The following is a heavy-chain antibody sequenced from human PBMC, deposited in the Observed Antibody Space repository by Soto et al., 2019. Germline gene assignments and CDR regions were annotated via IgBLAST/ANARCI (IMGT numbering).Heavy chain of an antibody. V-gene: IGHV3-9*03. CDR1: GFTFDDYA. CDR3: ARRARPDFYYMDV. J-gene: IGHJ6*03. Sequence: GGSLRLSCAASGFTFDDYAMHWVRQAPGKGLEWVSGISWNSGSIGCADSVKGRFTISRDNSKNTVYLQMGSLRPEDMAVYYCARRARPDFYYMDVWGKGTTVTVSS. CDR2: ISWNSGSI. D-gene: IGHD6-6*01.